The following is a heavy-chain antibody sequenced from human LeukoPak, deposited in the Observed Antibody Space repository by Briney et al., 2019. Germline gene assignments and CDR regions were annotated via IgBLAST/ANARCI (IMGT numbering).Heavy chain of an antibody. J-gene: IGHJ4*02. CDR3: VSQEVVPH. D-gene: IGHD2-15*01. V-gene: IGHV3-7*01. CDR1: GFSFTNYW. Sequence: GGSLTHSCAASGFSFTNYWLNWVLQAPGKGLEWVANVKEDGTTKQYVDSVKGRFTISRYNAKNSLYLQMDSLRAEDTAVYYCVSQEVVPHWGQGTLVSVSS. CDR2: VKEDGTTK.